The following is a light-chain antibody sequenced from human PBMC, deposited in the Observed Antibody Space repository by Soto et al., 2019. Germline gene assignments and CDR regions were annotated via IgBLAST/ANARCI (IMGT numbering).Light chain of an antibody. CDR3: QQYGSSPPT. Sequence: EIVLTQSPGTLSLSPGERATLSCRASQSVSRSFLAWYHQKPGQAPRLLIHGASHRATGIPDRFSGSGSGTDFTLTITSLEPEDFAVFFCQQYGSSPPTFGQGTE. V-gene: IGKV3-20*01. CDR2: GAS. J-gene: IGKJ1*01. CDR1: QSVSRSF.